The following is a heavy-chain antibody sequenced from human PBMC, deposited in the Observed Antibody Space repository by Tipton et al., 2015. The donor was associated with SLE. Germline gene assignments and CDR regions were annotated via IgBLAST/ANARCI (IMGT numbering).Heavy chain of an antibody. Sequence: TLSLTCTVSGGSISTDDFYWSLIRRNPERGLVWIGYIYSSGSTYSNHSLEGRVTISVDSSKNQFSPRLTSVSAADTAVYYCARDPSGYYSTSPYLWGQGTLVTVSS. CDR3: ARDPSGYYSTSPYL. J-gene: IGHJ5*02. CDR1: GGSISTDDFY. V-gene: IGHV4-61*08. D-gene: IGHD2-8*01. CDR2: IYSSGST.